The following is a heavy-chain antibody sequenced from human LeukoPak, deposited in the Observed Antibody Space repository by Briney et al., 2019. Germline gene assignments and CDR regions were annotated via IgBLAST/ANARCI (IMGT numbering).Heavy chain of an antibody. V-gene: IGHV3-23*01. Sequence: GGPLRLSCAASEFTFSSYSKTWVRQPPGKRAEELSAISCCGTNTYYSPSVRGRFTISGDNSNNRLYLQMSSVRAEDTAMYFCGYDTTVILAAPFDSWGQGTLVTVSS. CDR1: EFTFSSYS. CDR2: ISCCGTNT. CDR3: GYDTTVILAAPFDS. D-gene: IGHD2-15*01. J-gene: IGHJ4*01.